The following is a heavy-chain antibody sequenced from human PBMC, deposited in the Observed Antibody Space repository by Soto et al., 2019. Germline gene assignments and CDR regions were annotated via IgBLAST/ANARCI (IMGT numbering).Heavy chain of an antibody. D-gene: IGHD2-2*01. CDR2: ISAYNGNT. Sequence: ASVKVSCKASGYTFTSYGISWVRQAPGQGLEWMGWISAYNGNTNYAQKLQGRVTMTTDTSTSTAYMELRSLRSDDTAVYYCARDLVYCISTGCYGDWFDPWGQGTLVTVS. CDR3: ARDLVYCISTGCYGDWFDP. J-gene: IGHJ5*02. CDR1: GYTFTSYG. V-gene: IGHV1-18*01.